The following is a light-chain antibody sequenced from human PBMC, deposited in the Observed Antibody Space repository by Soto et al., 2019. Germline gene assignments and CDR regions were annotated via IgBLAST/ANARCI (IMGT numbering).Light chain of an antibody. CDR3: QYYYNLPLT. CDR2: DAS. Sequence: DIQMTQSPSSLSASVGDRVTSTCQASPDISNYLNWYQQKPGKAPKLLIYDASNLETAVPSRFSGSGSGTDFTFTISSPQSEDLATYYCQYYYNLPLTCGGGTKVEIE. J-gene: IGKJ4*01. CDR1: PDISNY. V-gene: IGKV1-33*01.